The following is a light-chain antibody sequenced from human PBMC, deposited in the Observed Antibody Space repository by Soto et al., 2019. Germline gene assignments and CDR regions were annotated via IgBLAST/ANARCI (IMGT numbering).Light chain of an antibody. CDR1: QSVSSSY. Sequence: EIRMTQSPASLSLSPGERATLSCRASQSVSSSYLAWYQQKPGQAPRLLIYGASSRATGIPDRFSGSGSGTDFTLTISRLEPEDFAVYYCQQYGSSRTFGQGTKVDIK. CDR3: QQYGSSRT. J-gene: IGKJ1*01. V-gene: IGKV3-20*01. CDR2: GAS.